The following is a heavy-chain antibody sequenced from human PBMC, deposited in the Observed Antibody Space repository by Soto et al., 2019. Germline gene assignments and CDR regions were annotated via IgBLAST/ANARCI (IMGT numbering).Heavy chain of an antibody. CDR3: APRPGGGGY. J-gene: IGHJ4*02. CDR1: GFTVSNNY. Sequence: EVQLVESGGGLIQPGGSLRLSCAVSGFTVSNNYMSWVRQAPGKGLEGVSVIYSGGYTAYGDSVKGRFTISRDNSNHTIIPQMNSLGAGAPAVFYWAPRPGGGGYWGQGTLVTVSS. CDR2: IYSGGYT. V-gene: IGHV3-53*01. D-gene: IGHD3-10*01.